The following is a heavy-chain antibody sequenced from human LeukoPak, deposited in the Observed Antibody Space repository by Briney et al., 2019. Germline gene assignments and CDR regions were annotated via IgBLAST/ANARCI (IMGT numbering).Heavy chain of an antibody. V-gene: IGHV3-23*01. D-gene: IGHD4/OR15-4a*01. CDR1: GFTFSTYV. J-gene: IGHJ4*02. CDR3: ANEVRPNDY. CDR2: ISGSGGST. Sequence: GGSLRLSCAASGFTFSTYVMSWVRQAPGKGLEWVSAISGSGGSTYYADSVKGRFTISRDNSKNTLYLQMNSLGADDTAVYYCANEVRPNDYWGRGTLVTVSS.